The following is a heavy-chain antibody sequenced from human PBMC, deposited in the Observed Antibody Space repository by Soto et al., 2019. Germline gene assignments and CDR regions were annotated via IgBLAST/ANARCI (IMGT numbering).Heavy chain of an antibody. D-gene: IGHD6-19*01. J-gene: IGHJ4*02. Sequence: EVQLVESGGGLVKPVGSLRLSCAASGFTFSDTWMNWVRQAPSKGLEWIARTKHRPEAGTTDYAAPVKGRFTITRDDSRSTVFLQMDGLKDEDTAVDYCTADLYSSSAWANDYWGQGTPVTVST. CDR1: GFTFSDTW. CDR2: TKHRPEAGTT. CDR3: TADLYSSSAWANDY. V-gene: IGHV3-15*07.